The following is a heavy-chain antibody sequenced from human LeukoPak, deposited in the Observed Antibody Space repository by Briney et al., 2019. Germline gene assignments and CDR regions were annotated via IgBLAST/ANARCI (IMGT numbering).Heavy chain of an antibody. Sequence: SSETLSLTCTVSGGSISSGGYSWSWIRQHPGKGLEWIGYIYYSGSTYYNPSLKSRVTISVDTSKNQFSLKLSSVTAADTAVYYCARAGSSVVPAAIPHYGMDVWGQGTTVTVSS. J-gene: IGHJ6*02. CDR2: IYYSGST. CDR1: GGSISSGGYS. V-gene: IGHV4-31*03. CDR3: ARAGSSVVPAAIPHYGMDV. D-gene: IGHD2-2*02.